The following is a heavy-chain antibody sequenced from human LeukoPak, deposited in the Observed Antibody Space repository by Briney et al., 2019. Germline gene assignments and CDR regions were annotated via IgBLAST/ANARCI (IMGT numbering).Heavy chain of an antibody. CDR3: ARDVSITMDRGDFDP. CDR2: ISAYNGNT. J-gene: IGHJ5*02. V-gene: IGHV1-18*01. Sequence: ASVKVSCKASGYTFTSYGISWVRQAPGQGLEWMGWISAYNGNTNYAQKLQGRVTMTTDTSTSTAYMELRSLRSDDTAVYYCARDVSITMDRGDFDPWGQGTLVTVSS. CDR1: GYTFTSYG. D-gene: IGHD3-10*01.